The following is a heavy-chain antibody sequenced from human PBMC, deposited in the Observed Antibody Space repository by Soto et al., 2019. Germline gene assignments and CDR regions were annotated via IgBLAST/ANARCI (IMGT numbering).Heavy chain of an antibody. V-gene: IGHV5-51*01. CDR3: ARRRVGDFWSGSDYYYGMDV. CDR2: IYPGDSDT. J-gene: IGHJ6*02. D-gene: IGHD3-3*01. CDR1: GYSFTSYW. Sequence: GESLKISCRGSGYSFTSYWIGWVRQMPGKGLEWMGIIYPGDSDTRYSPSFQGQVTISADKSISTAYLQWSSLKASDTAMYYCARRRVGDFWSGSDYYYGMDVRGQGTTVTVSS.